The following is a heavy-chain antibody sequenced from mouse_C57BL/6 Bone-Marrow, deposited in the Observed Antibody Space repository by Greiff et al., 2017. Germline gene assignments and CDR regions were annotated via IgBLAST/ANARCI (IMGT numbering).Heavy chain of an antibody. V-gene: IGHV1-15*01. J-gene: IGHJ2*01. CDR2: FDPETGGT. CDR1: GYTFTDYE. CDR3: TKGKITSGY. D-gene: IGHD1-1*01. Sequence: QVQLQQSGAELVRPGASVTLSCKASGYTFTDYEMHWVKQTPVHGLEWIGAFDPETGGTAYNQKFKGKAILTADKSSSTAYMELRSLTSEDSAVYYCTKGKITSGYWGQGTTLTVSS.